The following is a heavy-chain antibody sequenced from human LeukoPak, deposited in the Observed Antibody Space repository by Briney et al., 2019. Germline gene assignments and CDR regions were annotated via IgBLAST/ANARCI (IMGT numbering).Heavy chain of an antibody. J-gene: IGHJ4*02. CDR2: IYHSGST. CDR3: ARDSGSYSFDY. D-gene: IGHD1-26*01. Sequence: SETLSLTCAVSGGSISSGGYSWSWIRQPQGKGLEWIGYIYHSGSTYYNPSPESRVTISVDRSMNQFSLKLSSVTAADTAVYYCARDSGSYSFDYWGQGTLVTVSS. CDR1: GGSISSGGYS. V-gene: IGHV4-30-2*01.